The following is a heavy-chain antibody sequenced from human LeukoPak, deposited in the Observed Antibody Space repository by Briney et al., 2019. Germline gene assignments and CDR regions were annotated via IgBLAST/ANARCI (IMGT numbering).Heavy chain of an antibody. Sequence: SETLSLTCTVSGGSISSSYWSWIRQPPGKGLERIGYIYYSGSSNYNPSLKSRVTISVDTSKNQVSLKLSSVTAADTAVYYCARGNDYWGQGTLVTVSS. CDR3: ARGNDY. CDR2: IYYSGSS. V-gene: IGHV4-59*08. J-gene: IGHJ4*02. CDR1: GGSISSSY.